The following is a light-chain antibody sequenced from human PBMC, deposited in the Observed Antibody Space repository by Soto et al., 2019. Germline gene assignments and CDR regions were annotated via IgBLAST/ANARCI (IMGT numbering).Light chain of an antibody. Sequence: ELGLTSSQAPVFLPPGEKPPSPSRPSKGFGTPYLAWYRRKPGQAPGLLIYGALSRATGIPDRFSGSGSGTDYTLTITRLEPEDFAVYYCQHYGSSPYTFGQGTKLEIK. J-gene: IGKJ2*01. CDR3: QHYGSSPYT. CDR2: GAL. V-gene: IGKV3-20*01. CDR1: KGFGTPY.